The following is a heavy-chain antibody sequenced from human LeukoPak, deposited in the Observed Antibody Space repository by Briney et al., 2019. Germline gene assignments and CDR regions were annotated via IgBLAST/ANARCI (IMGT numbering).Heavy chain of an antibody. CDR3: ARNYGGNSAR. D-gene: IGHD4-23*01. J-gene: IGHJ4*02. Sequence: GGSLGLSCAASGFTFSSSWMSWVRLAPGKGLEWVANIKQDGSEKYYVDSVKGRFTISRDNAKNSLYLQMNSLRDEDTAVYYCARNYGGNSARWGQGTLVTVSS. CDR2: IKQDGSEK. V-gene: IGHV3-7*04. CDR1: GFTFSSSW.